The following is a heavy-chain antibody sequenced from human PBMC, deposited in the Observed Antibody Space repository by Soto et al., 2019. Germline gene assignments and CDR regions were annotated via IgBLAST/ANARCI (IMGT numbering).Heavy chain of an antibody. V-gene: IGHV1-18*04. D-gene: IGHD6-19*01. CDR3: ARWAFASSDWYLGAFDI. J-gene: IGHJ3*02. Sequence: QVQLVQCGPEVKKPGASVKVSCKASGYTFTSFGINWVRQAHGQGTEWMGWISTSDGNTNYAQKLQDRVTMTTDTSTSTAYMELRSLSSDDSAVYYCARWAFASSDWYLGAFDIWGQGTPVTVSS. CDR1: GYTFTSFG. CDR2: ISTSDGNT.